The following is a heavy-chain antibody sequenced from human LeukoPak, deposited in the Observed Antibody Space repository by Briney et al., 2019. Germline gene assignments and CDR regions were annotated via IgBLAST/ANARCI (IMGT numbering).Heavy chain of an antibody. D-gene: IGHD2-21*02. Sequence: ASVKVSCKASGYTFTNNGISWVRQAPGQGLEWMGWISTSNRNTNYADNFQGRLTLTADSSTTTAYMELRSLTSDDTAVHYCTTDGGPYCAGDCYPGDYWGQGTLVTVSS. V-gene: IGHV1-18*01. J-gene: IGHJ4*02. CDR3: TTDGGPYCAGDCYPGDY. CDR2: ISTSNRNT. CDR1: GYTFTNNG.